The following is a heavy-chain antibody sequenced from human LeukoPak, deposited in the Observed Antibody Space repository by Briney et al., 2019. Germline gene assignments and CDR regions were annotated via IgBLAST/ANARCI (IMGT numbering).Heavy chain of an antibody. CDR2: THYSGST. Sequence: SETLSLTCTVSGGPISSYYWSWIRQPPGKRLEWIGYTHYSGSTDKNPSLWSRVTMSVDTSKNQISLKLSSVTAADQAVYYCGRRTFYDTLTGYKYWYFDLWGRGTLVTVSS. J-gene: IGHJ2*01. CDR3: GRRTFYDTLTGYKYWYFDL. CDR1: GGPISSYY. V-gene: IGHV4-59*01. D-gene: IGHD3-9*01.